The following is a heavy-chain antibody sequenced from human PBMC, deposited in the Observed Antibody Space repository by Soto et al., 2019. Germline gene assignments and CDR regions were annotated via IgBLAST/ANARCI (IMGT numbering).Heavy chain of an antibody. CDR2: FDPEDGET. D-gene: IGHD3-3*01. J-gene: IGHJ3*02. CDR3: ATFWLGWIVTDAFDI. CDR1: GYTLTELS. V-gene: IGHV1-24*01. Sequence: GASVKVSCKVSGYTLTELSMHWVRQAPGKGLEWMGGFDPEDGETIYAQKFQGRVTMTEDTSTDTAYMELSSLRSEDTAVYYCATFWLGWIVTDAFDICGQRSMVPVS.